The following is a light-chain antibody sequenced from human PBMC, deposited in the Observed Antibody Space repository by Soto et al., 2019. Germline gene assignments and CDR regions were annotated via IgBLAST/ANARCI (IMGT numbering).Light chain of an antibody. V-gene: IGKV1-5*03. CDR3: QQYNSQWT. Sequence: DIQMTQSPSTLSASLGDRVTITCRASQSISNWLAWYQQKPGKAPKLLIYKASSLESGVPSRFSGSGSGTEFTLTISSLQPDDFATYYCQQYNSQWTFGQGTKVEIK. CDR1: QSISNW. CDR2: KAS. J-gene: IGKJ1*01.